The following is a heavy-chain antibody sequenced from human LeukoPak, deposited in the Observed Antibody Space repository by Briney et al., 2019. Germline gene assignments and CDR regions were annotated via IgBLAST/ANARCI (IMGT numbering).Heavy chain of an antibody. CDR1: GFTFSSYA. J-gene: IGHJ4*02. CDR3: ATEKGDSPDY. V-gene: IGHV3-23*01. Sequence: GRSLRLSCAASGFTFSSYAMSWVRQAPGKGLEWVSGISGSGGNTYYADSVKGRFTISRDNSKNTLYLQMNSLRVEDTAVYYCATEKGDSPDYWGQGTLVTVSS. D-gene: IGHD2-21*01. CDR2: ISGSGGNT.